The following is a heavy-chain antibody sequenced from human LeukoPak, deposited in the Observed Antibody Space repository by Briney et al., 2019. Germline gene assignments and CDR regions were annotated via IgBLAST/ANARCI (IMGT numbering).Heavy chain of an antibody. D-gene: IGHD3-10*01. V-gene: IGHV3-48*04. CDR3: ARGFGRFGHRFGY. Sequence: GGSLRLSCAASGSGFTFNNYWMHWVRQAPGKGLEWISYMSSRDNTRYYAESVRGRFTMSRDNAKNSLSLQMNGLRVEDTAVYYCARGFGRFGHRFGYLGQGTLVTVSS. CDR2: MSSRDNTR. J-gene: IGHJ4*02. CDR1: GSGFTFNNYW.